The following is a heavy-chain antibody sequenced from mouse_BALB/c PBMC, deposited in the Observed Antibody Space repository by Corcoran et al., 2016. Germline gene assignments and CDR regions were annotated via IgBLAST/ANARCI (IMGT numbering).Heavy chain of an antibody. D-gene: IGHD4-1*01. CDR1: GYTFTDYN. J-gene: IGHJ3*01. Sequence: EVLLQQSGPELVKPGASVKIPCKASGYTFTDYNMDWVKQSHGKSLEWIGDVIPYNGGSLYNQKFRGKATLTVDKSSSTAYMELRSLTSEDTAVYFCSRRITGTAFTYWGQGTLVTVSA. CDR3: SRRITGTAFTY. V-gene: IGHV1-18*01. CDR2: VIPYNGGS.